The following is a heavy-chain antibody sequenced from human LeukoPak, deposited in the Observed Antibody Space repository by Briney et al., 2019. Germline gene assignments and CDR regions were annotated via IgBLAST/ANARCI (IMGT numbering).Heavy chain of an antibody. J-gene: IGHJ4*02. CDR1: GYSISSGYY. D-gene: IGHD6-13*01. CDR2: IYHSGST. Sequence: PSETLSLTCTVSGYSISSGYYWGWIRQPPGKGLEWIGSIYHSGSTYYNPSLKSRVTISVDTSKNQFSLKLSSVTAADTAVYYCAREWQQLVINFDYWGQGTLVTVSS. V-gene: IGHV4-38-2*02. CDR3: AREWQQLVINFDY.